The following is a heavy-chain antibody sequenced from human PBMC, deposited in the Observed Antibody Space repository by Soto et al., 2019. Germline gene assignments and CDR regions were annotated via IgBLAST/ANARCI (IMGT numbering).Heavy chain of an antibody. Sequence: SLRLSCXASGFTFSSYGMHWVRPSPFKWLEWVAVISYDGSNKYYADSVKGRFTISRDNSKNTLYLQMNSLRAEDTAVYYCAKTETAMAWYYYYYGMDVWGQGTTVTVSS. CDR3: AKTETAMAWYYYYYGMDV. V-gene: IGHV3-30*18. CDR1: GFTFSSYG. J-gene: IGHJ6*02. CDR2: ISYDGSNK. D-gene: IGHD5-18*01.